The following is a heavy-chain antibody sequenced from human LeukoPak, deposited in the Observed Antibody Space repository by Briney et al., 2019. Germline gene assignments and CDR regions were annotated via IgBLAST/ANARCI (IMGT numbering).Heavy chain of an antibody. CDR2: INYSGST. V-gene: IGHV4-59*01. CDR1: GGSISSYF. Sequence: SETLSLTCTVSGGSISSYFWSWIRQPPGKGLEWIGYINYSGSTNYNPSLKSRVTISVDTSKNEFSLKLSSVTTVDTAVYYCARSLRVRGVPDYMDVWGKGTTVTISS. J-gene: IGHJ6*03. CDR3: ARSLRVRGVPDYMDV. D-gene: IGHD3-10*01.